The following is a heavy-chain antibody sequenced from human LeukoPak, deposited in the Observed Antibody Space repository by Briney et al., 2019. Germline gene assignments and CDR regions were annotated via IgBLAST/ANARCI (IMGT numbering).Heavy chain of an antibody. Sequence: RPSETLFLTCTVSGGSISSYYWSWIRQPPGKGLEWVGYIYYSGSTNYNPSLKSRVTISVDTSKNQFSLKLSSVTAADTAVYYCAREVVLMVYAMRSDAFDIWGQGTMVTVSS. J-gene: IGHJ3*02. CDR3: AREVVLMVYAMRSDAFDI. D-gene: IGHD2-8*01. CDR1: GGSISSYY. CDR2: IYYSGST. V-gene: IGHV4-59*12.